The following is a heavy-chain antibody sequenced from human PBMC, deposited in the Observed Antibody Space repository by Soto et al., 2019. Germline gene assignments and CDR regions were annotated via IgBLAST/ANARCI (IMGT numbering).Heavy chain of an antibody. CDR3: ARGLYYDILTGPYYYYGMDV. J-gene: IGHJ6*02. D-gene: IGHD3-9*01. CDR2: IIPIFGTA. V-gene: IGHV1-69*13. CDR1: GGTFSSYA. Sequence: ASVKVSCKASGGTFSSYAISWVRQAPGQGLEWMGGIIPIFGTANYAQKFQGRVTITADESTSTAYMELSSLRSEDTAVYYCARGLYYDILTGPYYYYGMDVWGQGTTVTVSS.